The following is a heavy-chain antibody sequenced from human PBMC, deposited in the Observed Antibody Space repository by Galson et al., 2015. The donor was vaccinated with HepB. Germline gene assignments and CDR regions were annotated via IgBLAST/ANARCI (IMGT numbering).Heavy chain of an antibody. CDR2: IIPIFGTA. V-gene: IGHV1-69*13. Sequence: SVKVSCKASGGTFSSYAIGWVRQAPGQELEWMGGIIPIFGTANYAQKFQGRVTITADESTSTAYMELSSLRSEDTAVYYCARVLSRGLDWFDPWGQGTLVTVSS. CDR1: GGTFSSYA. J-gene: IGHJ5*02. D-gene: IGHD3-10*01. CDR3: ARVLSRGLDWFDP.